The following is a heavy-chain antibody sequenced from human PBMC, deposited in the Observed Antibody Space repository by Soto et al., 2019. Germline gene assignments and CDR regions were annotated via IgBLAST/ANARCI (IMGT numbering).Heavy chain of an antibody. CDR2: IFYTENT. D-gene: IGHD1-1*01. V-gene: IGHV4-61*01. J-gene: IGHJ4*02. CDR1: GGSVSSGSYY. Sequence: QVQLQESGPGLVKPSETLSLTCTVSGGSVSSGSYYWSWIRQPPGKGLEWIGYIFYTENTNYNPSLKSRVTMSVDTSKNQFSLRLSSVTAADTAVYYCARAPTTETTSYFDYWGQGTLVTVSS. CDR3: ARAPTTETTSYFDY.